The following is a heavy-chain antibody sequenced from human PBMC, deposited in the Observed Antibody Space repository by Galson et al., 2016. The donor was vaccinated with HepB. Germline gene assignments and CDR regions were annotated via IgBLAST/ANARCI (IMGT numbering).Heavy chain of an antibody. J-gene: IGHJ6*02. V-gene: IGHV3-43*01. CDR2: ISWDGRSP. Sequence: SLRLSCAVSGFTFDDYTMHWVRQAPGKGLEWISLISWDGRSPFYTDSVEGRFTISRDNRKNTLYLQSNSLTIDDTAVYYCGKDWGSLWESSGKGMDVWGQGTTVIVSS. CDR3: GKDWGSLWESSGKGMDV. D-gene: IGHD3-10*01. CDR1: GFTFDDYT.